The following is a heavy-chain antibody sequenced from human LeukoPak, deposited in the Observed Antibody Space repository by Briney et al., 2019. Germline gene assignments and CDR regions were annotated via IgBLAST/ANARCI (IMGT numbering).Heavy chain of an antibody. D-gene: IGHD6-13*01. CDR2: IYHGGST. CDR1: GGSISSGGYS. Sequence: PSETLSLTCAVSGGSISSGGYSWSWIRQPPGKGLEWIGYIYHGGSTYYNPSLKSRVTISVDRSKNQFSLKLSSVTAADTAVYYCARAIGYSSSWSDQNPAGRAFDIWGQGTMVTVSS. J-gene: IGHJ3*02. CDR3: ARAIGYSSSWSDQNPAGRAFDI. V-gene: IGHV4-30-2*01.